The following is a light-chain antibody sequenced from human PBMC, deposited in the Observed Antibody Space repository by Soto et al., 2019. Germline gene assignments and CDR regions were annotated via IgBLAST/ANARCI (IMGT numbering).Light chain of an antibody. Sequence: TQSPSTLSASVGDRVIITCRASQSVSNNYLAWYQQKPGQAPRLLIYGASNRATGIPDRFSGSGSGTDFTLTISRLEPEDFAVYYCQQYGSSGTFGQGTKVEIK. V-gene: IGKV3-20*01. CDR3: QQYGSSGT. CDR2: GAS. CDR1: QSVSNNY. J-gene: IGKJ1*01.